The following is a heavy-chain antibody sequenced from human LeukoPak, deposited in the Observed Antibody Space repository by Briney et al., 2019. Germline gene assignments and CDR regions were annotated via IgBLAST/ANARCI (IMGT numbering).Heavy chain of an antibody. CDR3: ARARYFDWLIVDY. Sequence: GGSLRLSCAASGFTFSSYSMNWVRQAPGKGLEWVSSISSSSYIYYADLVKGRFTISRDNAKNSLYLQMNSLRAEDTAVYYCARARYFDWLIVDYWGQGTLVTVSS. V-gene: IGHV3-21*01. CDR1: GFTFSSYS. CDR2: ISSSSYI. J-gene: IGHJ4*02. D-gene: IGHD3-9*01.